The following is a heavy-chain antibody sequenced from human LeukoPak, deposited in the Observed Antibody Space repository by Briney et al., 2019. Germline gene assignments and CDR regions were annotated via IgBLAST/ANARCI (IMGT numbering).Heavy chain of an antibody. V-gene: IGHV4-34*01. CDR1: GGSFSGYY. J-gene: IGHJ5*02. CDR3: ARDVTMIVVATGNKNWFDP. CDR2: INHSGST. Sequence: SETLSLTCDVYGGSFSGYYWSWIRQPPEKGLEWIGEINHSGSTNYNPSLKSRVTISVDTSKNQFSLKLSSVTAADTAVYYCARDVTMIVVATGNKNWFDPWGQGTLVTVSS. D-gene: IGHD3-22*01.